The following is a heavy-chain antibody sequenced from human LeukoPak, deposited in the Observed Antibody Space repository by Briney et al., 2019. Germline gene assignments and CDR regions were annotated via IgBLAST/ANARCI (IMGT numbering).Heavy chain of an antibody. D-gene: IGHD3-22*01. J-gene: IGHJ6*03. V-gene: IGHV1-46*01. Sequence: ASVKVSCKASGYTFTSYYMHWVRQAPGQGLEWMGIINPSGGSTSYAQKFQGRVTMTRDMSTSTVYMELSSLRSEDTAVYYCARDYDSSGSDYYYYMDVWGKGTTVTVSS. CDR1: GYTFTSYY. CDR3: ARDYDSSGSDYYYYMDV. CDR2: INPSGGST.